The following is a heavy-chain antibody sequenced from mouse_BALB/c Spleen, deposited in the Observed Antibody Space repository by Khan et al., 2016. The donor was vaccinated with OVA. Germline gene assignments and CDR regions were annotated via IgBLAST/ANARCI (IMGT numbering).Heavy chain of an antibody. Sequence: QVQLQQSGPGLVAPSQSLSISCTVSGFSLTSYGVYWVRHPPGKGLEWLGVIWAGGSTNYNSALMSRLSITKDNSQSQVFLKMNSLQTDDTAMYYCARDSGYYGSSWYFDVWGAGTTVTVSS. CDR2: IWAGGST. CDR3: ARDSGYYGSSWYFDV. D-gene: IGHD1-1*01. J-gene: IGHJ1*01. CDR1: GFSLTSYG. V-gene: IGHV2-9*02.